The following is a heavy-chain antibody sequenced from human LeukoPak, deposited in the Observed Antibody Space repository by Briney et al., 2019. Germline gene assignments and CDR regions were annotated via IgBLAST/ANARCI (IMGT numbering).Heavy chain of an antibody. CDR2: ISGSGGST. V-gene: IGHV3-23*01. CDR1: GFTFSSYA. Sequence: VQPGRSLRLSCAASGFTFSSYAMSWVRQAPGKGLEWVSAISGSGGSTYYADSVKGRFTISRDNSKNTLYLQMNSLRAEDTAVYYCASRISYDFWNGYENWGQGTLVTVSS. J-gene: IGHJ4*02. D-gene: IGHD3-3*01. CDR3: ASRISYDFWNGYEN.